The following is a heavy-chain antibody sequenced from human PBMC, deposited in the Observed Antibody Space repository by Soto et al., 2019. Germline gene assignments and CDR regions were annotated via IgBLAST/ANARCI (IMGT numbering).Heavy chain of an antibody. CDR2: ISYDGSNK. Sequence: QVQLVESGGGVVQPGRSLRLSCAASGFTFSSYAMHWVRQAPGKGLEWVAVISYDGSNKYYADSVKGRFTISRDNSKNTLYLQMNGLRAEDTAVYYCARGRANYDFWSGYAEFYGMDVWGQGTTVTVSS. V-gene: IGHV3-30-3*01. J-gene: IGHJ6*02. D-gene: IGHD3-3*01. CDR3: ARGRANYDFWSGYAEFYGMDV. CDR1: GFTFSSYA.